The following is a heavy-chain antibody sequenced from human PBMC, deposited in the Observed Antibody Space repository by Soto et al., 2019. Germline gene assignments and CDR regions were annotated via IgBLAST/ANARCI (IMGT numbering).Heavy chain of an antibody. Sequence: QVQLVQSGTEVKRPGASVKVSCKASGYTFTNYGISWVRQAPGQGLEWMGWISVYNGNTNYAQKLQGRVTMTTDTSTSTAYMEVRSLSTDDAVVYDCARDLDWRRYHELSYWGQGTLVTVSS. J-gene: IGHJ4*02. V-gene: IGHV1-18*04. D-gene: IGHD2-2*01. CDR1: GYTFTNYG. CDR3: ARDLDWRRYHELSY. CDR2: ISVYNGNT.